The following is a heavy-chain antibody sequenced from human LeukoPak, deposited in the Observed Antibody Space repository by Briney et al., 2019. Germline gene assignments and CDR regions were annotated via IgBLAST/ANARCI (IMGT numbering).Heavy chain of an antibody. V-gene: IGHV4-59*01. CDR3: ASWSNYYFDY. Sequence: PSETLSPTCTVSGGSISSYYWSWIRQPPGKGLEWIGYIYYSGSTNYNPSLKSRVTISVDTSKNQFSLKLSSVTAADTAVYYCASWSNYYFDYWGQGTLVTVSS. D-gene: IGHD4-11*01. CDR1: GGSISSYY. CDR2: IYYSGST. J-gene: IGHJ4*02.